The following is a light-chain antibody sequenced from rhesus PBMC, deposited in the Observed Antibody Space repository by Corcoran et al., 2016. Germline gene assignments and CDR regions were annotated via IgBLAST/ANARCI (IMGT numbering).Light chain of an antibody. CDR2: ADS. Sequence: SYELTQPPSVSAASGQTARITCGGDKIGDVKVNWYQQKPAQAPVLVIYADSKRPSGIPERFSGSKSGNTAALTITWLEAGDEADYHCQVWDSRSKYIFGGGTRLTVL. CDR1: KIGDVK. V-gene: IGLV3-25*02. J-gene: IGLJ1*01. CDR3: QVWDSRSKYI.